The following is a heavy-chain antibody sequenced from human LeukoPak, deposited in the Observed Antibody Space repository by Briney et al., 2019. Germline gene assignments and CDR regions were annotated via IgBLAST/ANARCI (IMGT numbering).Heavy chain of an antibody. CDR3: ASERWNWFDP. CDR1: GFTFSNAW. CDR2: ISYDGSNK. J-gene: IGHJ5*02. Sequence: PGGSLRLSCTTSGFTFSNAWMSWVRQAPGKGLEWVAVISYDGSNKYYADSVKGRFTISRDNSKNTLYLQMNSLRAEDTAVYYCASERWNWFDPWGQGTLVTVSS. V-gene: IGHV3-30-3*01.